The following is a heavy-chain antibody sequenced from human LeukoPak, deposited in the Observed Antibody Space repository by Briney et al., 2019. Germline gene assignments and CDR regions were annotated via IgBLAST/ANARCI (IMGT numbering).Heavy chain of an antibody. Sequence: PGGSLRLSCAASGFTFSSYWMSWVRQAPGKGLEWVANIKQDGSEKYYVDSVKGRFTISRDNAKNSLYLQMNGLRAEDTAVYYCARDSYPYYYDSSGYPGRWGQGTLVTVSS. D-gene: IGHD3-22*01. CDR2: IKQDGSEK. J-gene: IGHJ4*02. V-gene: IGHV3-7*01. CDR3: ARDSYPYYYDSSGYPGR. CDR1: GFTFSSYW.